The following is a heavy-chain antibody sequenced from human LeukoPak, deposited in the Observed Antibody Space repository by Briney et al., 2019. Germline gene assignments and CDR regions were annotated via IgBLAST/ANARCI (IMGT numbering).Heavy chain of an antibody. CDR2: ISGSGGST. V-gene: IGHV3-23*01. D-gene: IGHD3-3*01. CDR3: ARNHDFWSGYLGY. Sequence: GGSLRLSCAASGFTFSSYAMSWVRQAPGKGLEWVSAISGSGGSTYYADSVKGRFTISRDNSKNTLYLQMNSLRAEDTAVYYCARNHDFWSGYLGYWGQGTLVTVSS. CDR1: GFTFSSYA. J-gene: IGHJ4*02.